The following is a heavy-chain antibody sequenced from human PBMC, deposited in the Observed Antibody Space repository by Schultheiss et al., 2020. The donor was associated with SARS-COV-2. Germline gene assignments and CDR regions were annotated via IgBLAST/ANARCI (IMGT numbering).Heavy chain of an antibody. V-gene: IGHV1-8*01. CDR3: ARARTILGAFDI. CDR1: GYTFTSYD. J-gene: IGHJ3*02. Sequence: ASVKVSCKASGYTFTSYDINWVRQATGQGLEWMGWMNPNSGNTGYAQKFQGRVTMTRDTSISTAYMELSRLRSDDTAVYYCARARTILGAFDIWGQGTMVTVSS. D-gene: IGHD3-3*01. CDR2: MNPNSGNT.